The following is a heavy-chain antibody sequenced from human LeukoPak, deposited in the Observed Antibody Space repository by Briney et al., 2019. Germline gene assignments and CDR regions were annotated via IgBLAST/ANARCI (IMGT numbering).Heavy chain of an antibody. CDR2: INHSGST. CDR3: GRGRGYSYGHGAFDY. CDR1: GESFRGYY. J-gene: IGHJ4*02. V-gene: IGHV4-34*01. Sequence: SETLSLTCAVYGESFRGYYWSWIRQPPGKGLEWIGEINHSGSTNYNPSLKSRVTISVDTSKNQFSLKLSSVTAADTAVYYCGRGRGYSYGHGAFDYWGQGTLVTVSS. D-gene: IGHD5-18*01.